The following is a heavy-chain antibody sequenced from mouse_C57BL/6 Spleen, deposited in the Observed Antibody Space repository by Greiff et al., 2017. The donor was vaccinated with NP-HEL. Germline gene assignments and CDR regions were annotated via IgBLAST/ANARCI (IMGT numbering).Heavy chain of an antibody. V-gene: IGHV5-4*01. CDR3: ARDTIVTHYYAMDY. Sequence: EVNLVESGGGLVKPGGSLKLSCAASGFTFSSYAMSWVRQTPEKRLEWVATISDGGSYTYYPDNVKGRFTISRDNAKNNLYLQMSHLKSEDTAMYYCARDTIVTHYYAMDYWGQGTSVTVSS. J-gene: IGHJ4*01. CDR2: ISDGGSYT. CDR1: GFTFSSYA. D-gene: IGHD2-5*01.